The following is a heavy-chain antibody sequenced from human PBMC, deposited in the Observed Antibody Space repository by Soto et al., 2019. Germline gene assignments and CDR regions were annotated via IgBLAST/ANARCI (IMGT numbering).Heavy chain of an antibody. CDR3: ARENGYYDSSGYYTPYYFDY. J-gene: IGHJ4*02. Sequence: QVQLVQSGAEVKKPGASVKVSCKASGYTFTSYYMHWVRQAPGQGLEWMGIINPSGGSTSYAQKFHGRVTMTRDTSTSTFYMELSSLRSEDTAVYYCARENGYYDSSGYYTPYYFDYWGQGTLVTVSS. CDR1: GYTFTSYY. V-gene: IGHV1-46*01. D-gene: IGHD3-22*01. CDR2: INPSGGST.